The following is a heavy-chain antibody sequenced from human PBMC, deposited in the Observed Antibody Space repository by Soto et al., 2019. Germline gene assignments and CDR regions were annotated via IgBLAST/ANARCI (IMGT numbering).Heavy chain of an antibody. CDR1: GGTPSNSA. CDR2: IIPVLGLV. CDR3: AGGRIVVVGSRAYYGMDV. J-gene: IGHJ6*02. D-gene: IGHD3-22*01. Sequence: QVHLLLQSGAEVKKPGSSVKVSCKASGGTPSNSAISWVRQAPGQGLEWMGSIIPVLGLVKYAQNFQGRATIPADESTNTAYMELSSLRPEDTAVYYCAGGRIVVVGSRAYYGMDVWGQGTTVTVSS. V-gene: IGHV1-69*18.